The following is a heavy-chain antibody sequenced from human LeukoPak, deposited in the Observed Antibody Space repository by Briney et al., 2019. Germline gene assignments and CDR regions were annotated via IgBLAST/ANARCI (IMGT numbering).Heavy chain of an antibody. Sequence: GGSLRLSCAASGFTFSNDWMHWARQPPGKGLVWVSRINGDGSSTTYADSVKGRFTISRDNAKNTLYLQMNSLRAEDTAVYYCAGLGYCTSTNCYIDYWGQGTVVTVSS. CDR3: AGLGYCTSTNCYIDY. D-gene: IGHD2-2*02. CDR1: GFTFSNDW. V-gene: IGHV3-74*01. J-gene: IGHJ4*02. CDR2: INGDGSST.